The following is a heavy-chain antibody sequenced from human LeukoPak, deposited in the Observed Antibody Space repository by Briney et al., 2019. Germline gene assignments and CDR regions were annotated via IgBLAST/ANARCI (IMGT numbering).Heavy chain of an antibody. CDR1: GGSISSSSYY. Sequence: PSETLSLTCTVSGGSISSSSYYWGWIRQPPGKGLEWIGSIYYSGSTYYNPSLKSRVTISVDTSKNQFSLKLSSVTAADTAVYYCARGNKEYYPDAFDIWGQGTMVTVSS. V-gene: IGHV4-39*07. CDR3: ARGNKEYYPDAFDI. J-gene: IGHJ3*02. CDR2: IYYSGST. D-gene: IGHD3-16*01.